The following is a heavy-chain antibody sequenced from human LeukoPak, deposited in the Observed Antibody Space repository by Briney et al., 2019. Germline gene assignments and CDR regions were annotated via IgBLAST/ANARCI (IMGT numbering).Heavy chain of an antibody. CDR2: INQDGHET. CDR1: GFTFSSYW. J-gene: IGHJ6*02. CDR3: VRDMDV. V-gene: IGHV3-7*05. Sequence: GGSLRLSCVTSGFTFSSYWMTWVRQAPGKGLEWVANINQDGHETNYVDSVKGRFTMSRDNPKNSVYLQMNSLRAEDTAVYFCVRDMDVWAQGTTVTVSS.